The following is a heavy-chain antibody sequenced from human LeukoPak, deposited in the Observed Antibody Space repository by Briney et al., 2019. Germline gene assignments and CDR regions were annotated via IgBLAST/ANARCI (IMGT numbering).Heavy chain of an antibody. Sequence: SEALSLTCTVSGGSISSYYWSWIRQPPGKGLEWIGYIYTSGSTNYNPSLKSRVAISVDTSKNQFSLKLSSVTAADTAVYYCARTLTLDSSGYYYGYFDYWGQGTLVTVSS. CDR1: GGSISSYY. J-gene: IGHJ4*02. CDR2: IYTSGST. CDR3: ARTLTLDSSGYYYGYFDY. D-gene: IGHD3-22*01. V-gene: IGHV4-4*09.